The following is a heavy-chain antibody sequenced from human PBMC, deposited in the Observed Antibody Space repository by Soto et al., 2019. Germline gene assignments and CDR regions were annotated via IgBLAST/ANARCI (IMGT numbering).Heavy chain of an antibody. V-gene: IGHV1-69*13. CDR2: IIPIFGTA. CDR1: GGTFGSYA. Sequence: SVKVSCKASGGTFGSYAISWVRQAPGQGLEWMGGIIPIFGTANYAQKFQGRVTITADESTSTAYMELSSLRSEDTAVYYCARDRVAAASWFDPWGQGTLVTVSS. D-gene: IGHD6-13*01. J-gene: IGHJ5*02. CDR3: ARDRVAAASWFDP.